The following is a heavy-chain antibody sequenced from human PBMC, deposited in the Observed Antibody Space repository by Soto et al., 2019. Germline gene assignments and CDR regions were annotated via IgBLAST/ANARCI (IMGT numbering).Heavy chain of an antibody. J-gene: IGHJ4*02. V-gene: IGHV3-7*01. CDR3: ARDQGPVAGRSPFFDY. D-gene: IGHD6-19*01. CDR2: IKQDGSER. CDR1: GFTFSSSW. Sequence: EVQLVESGGGLVQPGGSLRLSCAASGFTFSSSWMSWVRQGPGKGLEWVANIKQDGSERYYVDSVKGRFTISRDNAKSSLFLQMSSLRDEDTAVYYCARDQGPVAGRSPFFDYWGQGILITVSS.